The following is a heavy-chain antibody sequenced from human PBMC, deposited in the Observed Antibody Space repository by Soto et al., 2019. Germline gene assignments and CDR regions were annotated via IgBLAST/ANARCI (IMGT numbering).Heavy chain of an antibody. J-gene: IGHJ4*02. CDR3: ARVSKIAVAGSSFDY. V-gene: IGHV4-59*01. D-gene: IGHD6-19*01. Sequence: QVQLQESGPGLVKPSETLSLTCTVSGGSISSYYWSWIRQPPGKGLEWIGYIYYSGSTNYNPSLESRVTISVDTSKNQFSLKLSSVTAADTAVYYCARVSKIAVAGSSFDYWGQGTLVTVSS. CDR1: GGSISSYY. CDR2: IYYSGST.